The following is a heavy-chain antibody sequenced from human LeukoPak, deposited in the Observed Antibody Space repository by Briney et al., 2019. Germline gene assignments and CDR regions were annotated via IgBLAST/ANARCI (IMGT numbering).Heavy chain of an antibody. J-gene: IGHJ4*02. D-gene: IGHD3-10*01. Sequence: ESLKISCKGSGYSFTSYWLGWVRQMPGKGLEWMGIIYPGDSDTRYSPSFQGQVTISADKSISTAYLQWSSLKASDTAMYYCARGPPHVWFGELLPFDYWGQGTLVTVSS. V-gene: IGHV5-51*01. CDR2: IYPGDSDT. CDR3: ARGPPHVWFGELLPFDY. CDR1: GYSFTSYW.